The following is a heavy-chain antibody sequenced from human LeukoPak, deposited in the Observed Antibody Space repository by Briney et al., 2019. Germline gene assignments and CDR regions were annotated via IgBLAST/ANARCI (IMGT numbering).Heavy chain of an antibody. V-gene: IGHV3-21*01. CDR3: ASSTSWLGWWYFDY. D-gene: IGHD2-2*01. J-gene: IGHJ4*02. CDR2: ISSSSSYI. CDR1: GFTFSSYS. Sequence: PGGSLRLSCAASGFTFSSYSMMWVRQAPGKGRVWVLSISSSSSYIYYADSVKGRFTISRYNAKNSLYLQMNSLRAEDTAVYYCASSTSWLGWWYFDYWGQGTLVTVSS.